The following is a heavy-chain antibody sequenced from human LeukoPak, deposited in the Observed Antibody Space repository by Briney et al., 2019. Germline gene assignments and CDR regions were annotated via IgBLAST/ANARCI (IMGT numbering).Heavy chain of an antibody. J-gene: IGHJ4*02. CDR1: GFTFSSYS. V-gene: IGHV3-48*02. D-gene: IGHD3-10*01. Sequence: GGSLRLSCAASGFTFSSYSMNWVRQAPGKGLEWVSYISSSSSTIQYADAVKGRFTTSRDNAKNSLYLQMNSLREEDTAVYYCERFAGEDYWGQGTLVTVSS. CDR2: ISSSSSTI. CDR3: ERFAGEDY.